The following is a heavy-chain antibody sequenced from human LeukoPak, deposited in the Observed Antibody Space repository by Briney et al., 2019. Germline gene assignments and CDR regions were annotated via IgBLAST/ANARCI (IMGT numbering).Heavy chain of an antibody. CDR3: AREHSYGLDY. Sequence: ASVKVSCKASAYTFTSYGISWVRQAPGQGLEWMGWISAYSGDTKYAQKFQGRVTITADESTSTAYMELSSLRSEDTAVYYCAREHSYGLDYWGQGTLVTVSS. V-gene: IGHV1-18*01. CDR1: AYTFTSYG. CDR2: ISAYSGDT. J-gene: IGHJ4*02. D-gene: IGHD5-18*01.